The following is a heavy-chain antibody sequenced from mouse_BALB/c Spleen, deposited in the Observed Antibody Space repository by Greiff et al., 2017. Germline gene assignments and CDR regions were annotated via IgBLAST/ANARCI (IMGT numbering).Heavy chain of an antibody. Sequence: QVHVKQSGAELVRPGSSVKISCKASGYAFSSYWMNWVKQRPGQGLEWIGQIYPGDGDTNYNGKFKGKATLTADKSSSTAYMQLSSLTSEDSAVYFCARDYYDYDGFDYWGQGTTLTVSS. D-gene: IGHD2-4*01. CDR2: IYPGDGDT. CDR3: ARDYYDYDGFDY. CDR1: GYAFSSYW. J-gene: IGHJ2*01. V-gene: IGHV1-80*01.